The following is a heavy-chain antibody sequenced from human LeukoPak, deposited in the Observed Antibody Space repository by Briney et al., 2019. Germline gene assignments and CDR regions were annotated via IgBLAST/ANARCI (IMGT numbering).Heavy chain of an antibody. V-gene: IGHV3-23*01. D-gene: IGHD6-19*01. J-gene: IGHJ1*01. CDR3: AKDWVAVAGPVSAEYFQH. CDR2: ISGSGGST. CDR1: GFTFSTCA. Sequence: PGGSLRLSCAASGFTFSTCAMSWVRQAPGKGLEWVSAISGSGGSTYYADSVKGRFTISRDNSKNTLYLQMNSLRAEDTAVYYCAKDWVAVAGPVSAEYFQHWGQGTLVTVSS.